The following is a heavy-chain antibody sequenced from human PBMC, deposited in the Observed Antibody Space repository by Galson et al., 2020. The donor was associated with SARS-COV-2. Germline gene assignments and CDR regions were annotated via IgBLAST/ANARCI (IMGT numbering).Heavy chain of an antibody. D-gene: IGHD3-3*01. CDR3: ARDGHLGGVIIHYYRMDV. J-gene: IGHJ6*04. CDR1: GYSFTNYY. Sequence: ASVKVSCKTSGYSFTNYYMHWVRQAPGQGLEWMGVINPSGGNTNYAQKFQGRVSMTRDTSTSTVYMELSSLRPEDTAVYYCARDGHLGGVIIHYYRMDVWGKGTTVIVSS. V-gene: IGHV1-46*01. CDR2: INPSGGNT.